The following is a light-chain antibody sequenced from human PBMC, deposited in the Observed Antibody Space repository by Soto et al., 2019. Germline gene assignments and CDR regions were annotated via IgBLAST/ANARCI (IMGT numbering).Light chain of an antibody. J-gene: IGKJ2*01. CDR1: QSISTW. CDR3: QQSYSTPCT. CDR2: DAS. Sequence: DIQMTQSPSTLSASVGDRVTITCRASQSISTWLAWYQQNPGKAPKLLIYDASSLESGVPSRFSGSGSGTDFTLTISSLQPDDFATYYCQQSYSTPCTFGQGTKVDIK. V-gene: IGKV1-5*01.